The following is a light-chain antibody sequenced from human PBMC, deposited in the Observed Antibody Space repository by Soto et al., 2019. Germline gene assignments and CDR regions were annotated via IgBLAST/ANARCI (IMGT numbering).Light chain of an antibody. J-gene: IGKJ5*01. CDR2: GAS. Sequence: ILMTQPPGILSFAPGERAPLWCRASQSVSNNYLAWYQQKPGQAPRLLIYGASNRATGIPDRFSGSGSGTDFTLTISRLEPEDFAVYYCQQYGDLPRTVGQGTRLEIK. V-gene: IGKV3-20*01. CDR1: QSVSNNY. CDR3: QQYGDLPRT.